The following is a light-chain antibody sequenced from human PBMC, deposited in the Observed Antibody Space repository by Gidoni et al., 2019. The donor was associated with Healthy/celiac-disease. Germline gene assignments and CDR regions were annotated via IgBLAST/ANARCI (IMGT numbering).Light chain of an antibody. CDR1: QSVSSY. CDR2: DAS. Sequence: EIVFTQSPATLSLSPGERATPSCRASQSVSSYLAWYQQKPGQAPRLLIYDASNRATGSPARFSGSGSGTDFTLTISSLEPEDFAVYYCQQRSNWPWTFGQGTKVEIK. CDR3: QQRSNWPWT. J-gene: IGKJ1*01. V-gene: IGKV3-11*01.